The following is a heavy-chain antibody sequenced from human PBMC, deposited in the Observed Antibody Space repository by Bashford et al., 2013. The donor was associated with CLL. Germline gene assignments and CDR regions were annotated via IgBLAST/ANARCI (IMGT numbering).Heavy chain of an antibody. J-gene: IGHJ2*01. CDR1: IHFSSYA. V-gene: IGHV3-30-3*01. CDR3: ASLTDRHIVLIRGDWYFDL. D-gene: IGHD2-8*01. CDR2: ISYDGSNK. Sequence: GGSPETLLCSLWIHFSSYAMHWVRQAPGQGAWRWVAVISYDGSNKYYADSVKGRFTISRDNSKSTLYLQMNSLRAEDTAVYYCASLTDRHIVLIRGDWYFDLWG.